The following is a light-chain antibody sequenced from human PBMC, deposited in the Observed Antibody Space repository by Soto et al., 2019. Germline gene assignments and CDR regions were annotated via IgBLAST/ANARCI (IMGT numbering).Light chain of an antibody. Sequence: DLQMTESPSTLSASVGDRVTITWRSSQSISRWWAWYQQKPGKVPKLLIYKASGLNSGVPSRFSGRGSGTEFTLTISSLQSEDFALYYCQQYNDWPLTFGQGAKVDIK. CDR3: QQYNDWPLT. J-gene: IGKJ1*01. CDR1: QSISRW. V-gene: IGKV1-5*03. CDR2: KAS.